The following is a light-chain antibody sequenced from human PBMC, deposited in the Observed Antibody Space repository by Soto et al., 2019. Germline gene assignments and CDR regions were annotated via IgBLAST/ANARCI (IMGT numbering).Light chain of an antibody. CDR3: AAWDDSLSGREV. CDR2: SNN. Sequence: QSVLTQPPSASGTPGQRVTISCSGSSSNIGSNTVNWYQQLPGTAPKLLIYSNNQRPSGVPDRFSGSKSGTSASLAISGLQSEDEADYYCAAWDDSLSGREVFGGGTKLTVL. CDR1: SSNIGSNT. J-gene: IGLJ2*01. V-gene: IGLV1-44*01.